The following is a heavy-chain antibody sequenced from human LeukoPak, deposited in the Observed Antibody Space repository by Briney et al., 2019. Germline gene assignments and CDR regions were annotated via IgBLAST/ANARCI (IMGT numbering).Heavy chain of an antibody. CDR2: ISHSGRTM. V-gene: IGHV3-11*01. CDR3: ARDSIVRGNIGNDMDV. J-gene: IGHJ6*03. CDR1: GFTFSDYY. D-gene: IGHD2-8*01. Sequence: PGGSQRLSCAASGFTFSDYYMSWIRQAPGKGLEWVSYISHSGRTMYYADSVKGRFTISRDNAKNSLYLQMNSLRAGDTAVYYCARDSIVRGNIGNDMDVWGKGTRSPSP.